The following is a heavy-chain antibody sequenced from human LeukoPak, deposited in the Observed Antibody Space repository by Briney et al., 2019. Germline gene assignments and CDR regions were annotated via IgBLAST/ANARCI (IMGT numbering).Heavy chain of an antibody. CDR1: GYSISRGYS. Sequence: KPSETLSLTCTVSGYSISRGYSWGWIRQSPGKGLEWIGYIYHTGSTSYSPSLKSRVTISADTSQNQFSLKLSSVTAADTAVYYCASRKLGNDYWGQGTLVTVSS. J-gene: IGHJ4*02. V-gene: IGHV4-38-2*02. CDR3: ASRKLGNDY. D-gene: IGHD7-27*01. CDR2: IYHTGST.